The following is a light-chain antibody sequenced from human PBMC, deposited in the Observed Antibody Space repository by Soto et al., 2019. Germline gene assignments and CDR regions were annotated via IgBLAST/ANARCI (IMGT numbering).Light chain of an antibody. CDR1: SSDVGGYNY. J-gene: IGLJ1*01. CDR2: EVS. CDR3: SSYADSNNV. Sequence: QYALTQPPSASGSPGQSVTISCTGTSSDVGGYNYVSWYQQHPGKAPKLMIYEVSKRPSGVPDRFSGSKSGNTASLTVSGLQAEDEADYYCSSYADSNNVFGTGTKLTVL. V-gene: IGLV2-8*01.